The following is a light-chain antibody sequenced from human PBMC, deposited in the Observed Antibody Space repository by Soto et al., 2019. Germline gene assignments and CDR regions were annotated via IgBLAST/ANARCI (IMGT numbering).Light chain of an antibody. CDR2: GAR. J-gene: IGKJ5*01. Sequence: GMTQSASTLSASTGESCTLSCRASETVNRNVAWYQQKPGQAPRLLIYGARRLATGVPDRFSGSGTGTEFTLTISSLEPEDFAIYYCQQHQYWPPITFGQGTRLEIK. CDR1: ETVNRN. CDR3: QQHQYWPPIT. V-gene: IGKV3-15*01.